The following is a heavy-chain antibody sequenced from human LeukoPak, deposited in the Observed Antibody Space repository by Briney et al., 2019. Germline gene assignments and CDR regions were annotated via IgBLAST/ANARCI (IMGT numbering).Heavy chain of an antibody. V-gene: IGHV1-46*01. CDR1: GYTFTSYY. CDR2: INPSGGST. D-gene: IGHD2-21*02. J-gene: IGHJ6*02. CDR3: ARAGGDEGVWPLYGMDV. Sequence: GASVKVSCKASGYTFTSYYMHWVRQAPGQGLGWMGIINPSGGSTSYAQKFQGRVTMTRDTSTSTVYMELSSLRSEDTAVYYCARAGGDEGVWPLYGMDVWGQGTTVTVSS.